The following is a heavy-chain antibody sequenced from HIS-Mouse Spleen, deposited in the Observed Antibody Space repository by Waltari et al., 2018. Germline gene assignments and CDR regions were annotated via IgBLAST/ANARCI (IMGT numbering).Heavy chain of an antibody. J-gene: IGHJ4*02. CDR1: GYTFTGYY. CDR3: ARSPAGSSWYDY. D-gene: IGHD6-13*01. V-gene: IGHV1-2*02. Sequence: QVQLVQSGAEVKKPGASVKVSCKASGYTFTGYYMHSVRKAPGQGLEWMGWVNTKGGGTNYAQKVQGRVTMARGTSISTAYMELSRLRTDDTAVYYCARSPAGSSWYDYWGQGTLVTVSS. CDR2: VNTKGGGT.